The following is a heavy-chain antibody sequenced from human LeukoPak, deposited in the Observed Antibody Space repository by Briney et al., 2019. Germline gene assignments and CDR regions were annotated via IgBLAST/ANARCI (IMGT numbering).Heavy chain of an antibody. V-gene: IGHV3-33*01. CDR2: IWYDGSIK. D-gene: IGHD3-10*01. J-gene: IGHJ4*02. CDR3: ARDLSIVRGHPYFDQ. CDR1: GFTFSSYG. Sequence: GGSLRLSCAASGFTFSSYGIHWVRQVPGKGLEWVAVIWYDGSIKYCADSVKGRFTISRDNSKNTLYLQMNSLRAEDTAMYYCARDLSIVRGHPYFDQWGQGTLVTVSS.